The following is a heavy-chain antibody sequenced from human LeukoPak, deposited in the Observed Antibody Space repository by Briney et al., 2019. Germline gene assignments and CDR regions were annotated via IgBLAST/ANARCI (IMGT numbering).Heavy chain of an antibody. Sequence: GGSLRLSCAASGFTFSSYGMHWVRQAPGKGLEWVAVIWYDGSNKYYPDSVKGRFTISRDISNNTVYLEMNNLKAEDTAMYYCAREWFTDRWLDAFDIWGQGTVVTVSS. D-gene: IGHD5-12*01. J-gene: IGHJ3*02. CDR3: AREWFTDRWLDAFDI. CDR2: IWYDGSNK. V-gene: IGHV3-33*01. CDR1: GFTFSSYG.